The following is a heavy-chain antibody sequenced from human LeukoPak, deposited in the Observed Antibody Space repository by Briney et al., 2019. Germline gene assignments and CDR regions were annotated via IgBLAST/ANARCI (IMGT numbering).Heavy chain of an antibody. CDR3: ARVVYYDSSGYYTENWFDP. Sequence: PSETLSLTCTVSGGSISSGGYYWSWIRQPPGKGLEWIGYIYHSGSTYYNPSLKSRVTISVDTSKNQFSLKLSSVTAADTAVYYCARVVYYDSSGYYTENWFDPWGQGTLVTVSS. D-gene: IGHD3-22*01. CDR2: IYHSGST. CDR1: GGSISSGGYY. J-gene: IGHJ5*02. V-gene: IGHV4-30-2*01.